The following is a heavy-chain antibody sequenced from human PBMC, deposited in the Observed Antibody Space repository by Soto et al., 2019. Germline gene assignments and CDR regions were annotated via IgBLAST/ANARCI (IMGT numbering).Heavy chain of an antibody. CDR1: GFTFSDYY. J-gene: IGHJ1*01. CDR3: ARDLGGGGGNSGAY. D-gene: IGHD2-21*02. V-gene: IGHV3-72*01. Sequence: EVQLVESGGGLVQPGGSLRLSCAVSGFTFSDYYMDWVRQAPGKGLEWVGRSRNKANSYTTEYAASVKGRFTISRDDSKNSLYRQMNGLKTEDTAVYYCARDLGGGGGNSGAYWGQGTLVTVSS. CDR2: SRNKANSYTT.